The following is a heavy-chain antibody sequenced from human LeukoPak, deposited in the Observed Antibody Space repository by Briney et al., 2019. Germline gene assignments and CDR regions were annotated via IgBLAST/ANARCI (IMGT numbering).Heavy chain of an antibody. CDR1: GGTFSSYA. CDR3: ARQGYSGHSQGAADY. Sequence: ASVKVSCKASGGTFSSYAISWVRQAPGQGLEWMGGIIPIFGTANYAQKFQGRVTITADKSTSTAYMELSSLRSEDTAVYYCARQGYSGHSQGAADYWGQGTLVTVSS. J-gene: IGHJ4*02. V-gene: IGHV1-69*06. D-gene: IGHD4-23*01. CDR2: IIPIFGTA.